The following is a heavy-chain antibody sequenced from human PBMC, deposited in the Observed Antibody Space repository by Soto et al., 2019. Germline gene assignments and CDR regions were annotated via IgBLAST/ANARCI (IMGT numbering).Heavy chain of an antibody. J-gene: IGHJ6*02. CDR2: VSFDAKNK. V-gene: IGHV3-30*18. Sequence: QVQLVESGGGVVQPGRSLRLSCGASGFSFSTYGMHWVRQAPGKGLEWVAVVSFDAKNKYYIDSVEGRFTISRDNSKNMLYLQMNSLRREDTAVYYCAKESVESTYSYYGMDVWGPGTTVTVSS. CDR3: AKESVESTYSYYGMDV. CDR1: GFSFSTYG. D-gene: IGHD4-4*01.